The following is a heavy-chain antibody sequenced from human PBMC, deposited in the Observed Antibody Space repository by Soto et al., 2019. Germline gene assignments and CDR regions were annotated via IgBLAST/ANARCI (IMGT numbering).Heavy chain of an antibody. Sequence: QVQLQESGPRLVKPSQTLSLTCTVSGGSISSGDYYWSWIRQSPGKGLEWIGYIYYSGSTYYNPALKSRVTISVDTSKNQFSLKLNSVTAADTAVYYCARVLRSWSGYQDYWGQGTLVTVSS. D-gene: IGHD3-3*01. CDR3: ARVLRSWSGYQDY. CDR1: GGSISSGDYY. CDR2: IYYSGST. V-gene: IGHV4-30-4*01. J-gene: IGHJ4*02.